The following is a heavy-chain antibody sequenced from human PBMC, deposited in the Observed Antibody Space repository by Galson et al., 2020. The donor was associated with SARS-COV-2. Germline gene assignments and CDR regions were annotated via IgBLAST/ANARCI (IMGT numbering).Heavy chain of an antibody. D-gene: IGHD3-10*01. CDR1: GFTFSSYW. J-gene: IGHJ4*02. Sequence: GRSLRLSCAASGFTFSSYWMSWVRQAPGMVPAWVAHINQEESAKNYVDSVKGRFTISRDNAKNSLYLQLNSLRAEDTAVYYCGRGVDYHGTGSHNDYWGQGTLVTVSS. CDR3: GRGVDYHGTGSHNDY. V-gene: IGHV3-7*03. CDR2: INQEESAK.